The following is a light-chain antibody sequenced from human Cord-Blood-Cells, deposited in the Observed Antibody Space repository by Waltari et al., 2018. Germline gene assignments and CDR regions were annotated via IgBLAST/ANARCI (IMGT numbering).Light chain of an antibody. V-gene: IGLV8-61*01. J-gene: IGLJ3*02. CDR1: SGSVSTSYY. CDR2: STN. Sequence: QTVVTQEPSFSVSPGGTVTITCVLSSGSVSTSYYPSWYQQTPGQAPRTLIYSTNTRSSGVPDRFSGSILGNKAALTITGAQADDESDYYCVLYMGSGIWVFGGGTKLTVL. CDR3: VLYMGSGIWV.